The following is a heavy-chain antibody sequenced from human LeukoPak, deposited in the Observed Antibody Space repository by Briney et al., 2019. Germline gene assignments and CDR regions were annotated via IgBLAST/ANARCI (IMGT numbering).Heavy chain of an antibody. Sequence: GGSLRLSCAASGFIFSRYWMSWVRQAPGKGLEWVANINEDGSLKYYVDSVKGRFTISRDNAKNSLYLQMNSLRAEDTAVYYCARWSLGDYWGQGTLVTVSS. CDR2: INEDGSLK. J-gene: IGHJ4*02. D-gene: IGHD1-26*01. CDR1: GFIFSRYW. CDR3: ARWSLGDY. V-gene: IGHV3-7*01.